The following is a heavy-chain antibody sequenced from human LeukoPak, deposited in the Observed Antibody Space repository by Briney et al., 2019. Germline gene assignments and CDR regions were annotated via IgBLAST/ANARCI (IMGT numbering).Heavy chain of an antibody. CDR2: MNPNSGNT. CDR1: EYTFTRYD. Sequence: ASVKVSFKASEYTFTRYDINWVGQATGQGLEWMGWMNPNSGNTGYAQKFQGRVTMTRVTSISTARMELNNLTSEDTAVYYCARGSWGEIAGRKSFEFWGQGSLVTVSS. CDR3: ARGSWGEIAGRKSFEF. J-gene: IGHJ4*02. D-gene: IGHD6-6*01. V-gene: IGHV1-8*01.